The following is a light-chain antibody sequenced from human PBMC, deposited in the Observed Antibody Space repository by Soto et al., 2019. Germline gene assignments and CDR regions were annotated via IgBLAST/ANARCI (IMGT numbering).Light chain of an antibody. J-gene: IGKJ1*01. Sequence: DIQMTQSPLSLSASVGEKIIITCRASRAIGRWLGWYQQKPGKAPNIHIYDASNLRNGVPSRFSGSGSGTEFTLTISGLQPDDFATYYCQQYLTYPSFGQGTKVDIK. V-gene: IGKV1-5*01. CDR1: RAIGRW. CDR3: QQYLTYPS. CDR2: DAS.